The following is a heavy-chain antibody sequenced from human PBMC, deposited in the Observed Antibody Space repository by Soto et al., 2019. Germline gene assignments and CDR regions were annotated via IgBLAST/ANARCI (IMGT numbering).Heavy chain of an antibody. CDR3: ARVGHINWFDP. Sequence: SEMLSLTCAVSGGSISSGDYYWSWIRQPPGKGLEWIGYIYYSGSTYYNPSLKSRVTISVDTSKNQLSLKLSSVTAADTAVYYCARVGHINWFDPWGQGTLVTVSS. J-gene: IGHJ5*02. D-gene: IGHD2-21*01. CDR2: IYYSGST. CDR1: GGSISSGDYY. V-gene: IGHV4-30-4*01.